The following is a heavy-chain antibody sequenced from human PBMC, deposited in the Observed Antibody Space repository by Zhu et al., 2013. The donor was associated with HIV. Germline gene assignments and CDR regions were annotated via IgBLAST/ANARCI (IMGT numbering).Heavy chain of an antibody. CDR1: GFTFSSYW. CDR2: INSDGSST. V-gene: IGHV3-74*01. Sequence: EVQLVESGGGLVQPGGSLRLSCAASGFTFSSYWMHWVRQAPGKGLVWVSRINSDGSSTSYADSVKGRFTISRDNAKKTLYLQMNSLRAEDTAVYYCAKRMDSSGWYWVDYWGQGTLGHRLL. J-gene: IGHJ4*02. CDR3: AKRMDSSGWYWVDY. D-gene: IGHD6-19*01.